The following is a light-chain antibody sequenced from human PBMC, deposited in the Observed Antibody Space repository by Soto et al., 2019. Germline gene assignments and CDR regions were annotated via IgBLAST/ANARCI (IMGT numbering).Light chain of an antibody. CDR3: QQANSFPLT. CDR2: AES. Sequence: DIQMTQSPSSVSVSVGDRVTITCRASQGISSWLAWCQQKSGKAPNLLIYAESSLQSGVPSRFSGSGSGTDFTLTISSLQPEDFATYYCQQANSFPLTFGGGTKVEIK. CDR1: QGISSW. J-gene: IGKJ4*01. V-gene: IGKV1-12*01.